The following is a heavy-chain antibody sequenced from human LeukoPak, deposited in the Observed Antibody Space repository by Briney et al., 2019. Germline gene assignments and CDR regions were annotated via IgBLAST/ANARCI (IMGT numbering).Heavy chain of an antibody. J-gene: IGHJ3*02. CDR3: ARGGIVVVTSDAFDI. CDR2: INPNSGGT. D-gene: IGHD3-22*01. CDR1: GYTFTGYY. Sequence: ASVKVSCKASGYTFTGYYIHWVRQAPGQGLEWMGWINPNSGGTNYAQKFQGRVTMTRDTSISTAYMELSRLRSDDTAVYYCARGGIVVVTSDAFDIWGQGTMVTVSS. V-gene: IGHV1-2*02.